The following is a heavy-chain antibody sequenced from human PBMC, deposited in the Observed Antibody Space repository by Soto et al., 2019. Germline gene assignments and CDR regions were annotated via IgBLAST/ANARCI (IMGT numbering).Heavy chain of an antibody. CDR1: GGSISSSSYY. V-gene: IGHV4-39*01. J-gene: IGHJ1*01. D-gene: IGHD1-26*01. CDR3: VMGGRWEEGHVV. CDR2: IYYSGST. Sequence: SATLPLTCTVSGGSISSSSYYSCWIRQPPGKGLEWIGSIYYSGSTYYNPSLKSRVTISVDTSKNQFSLHLSSVTAADTAVYYFVMGGRWEEGHVVWSQGAVVTVSS.